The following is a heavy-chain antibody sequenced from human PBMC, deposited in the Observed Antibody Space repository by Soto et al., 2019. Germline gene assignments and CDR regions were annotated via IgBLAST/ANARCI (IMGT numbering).Heavy chain of an antibody. CDR1: GYTFTSYG. CDR2: ISTFNSNT. J-gene: IGHJ3*01. D-gene: IGHD4-17*01. CDR3: ARVGAREYGDYDTRGGAFDV. Sequence: QVQLVQSGAEVKKPGASVKVSCKASGYTFTSYGISWVRQAPGQGLEWMGWISTFNSNTKYTQKFQGRVTMTTDTSTSTAHMELGSLRSDDTAVYYCARVGAREYGDYDTRGGAFDVWGQGTTVTVSS. V-gene: IGHV1-18*01.